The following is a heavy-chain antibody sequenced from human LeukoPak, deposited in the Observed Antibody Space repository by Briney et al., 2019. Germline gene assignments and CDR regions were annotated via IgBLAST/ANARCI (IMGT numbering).Heavy chain of an antibody. Sequence: GGSLRLSCAASGFTFSSYSMNWVRQAPGKGLEWVSSISSSSSYIYYADSVKGRFTISRDNAENSLYLQMNSLRAEDTAVYYCARDLYYDSSGRYYYYMDVWGKGTTVTVSS. V-gene: IGHV3-21*01. CDR2: ISSSSSYI. CDR3: ARDLYYDSSGRYYYYMDV. D-gene: IGHD3-22*01. J-gene: IGHJ6*03. CDR1: GFTFSSYS.